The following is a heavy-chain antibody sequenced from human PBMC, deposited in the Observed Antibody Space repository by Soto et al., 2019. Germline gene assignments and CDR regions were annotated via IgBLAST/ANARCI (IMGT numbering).Heavy chain of an antibody. Sequence: GGSLRLSCAASGFTFSSYAMHWVRQAPGKGLEWVAVISYDGSNKYYADSVKGRFTISRDNSKNTLYLQMNSLRAEDTAVYYCARDDVIQLDYYYYGMDVWGQGTTVTVSS. D-gene: IGHD5-18*01. V-gene: IGHV3-30-3*01. CDR1: GFTFSSYA. CDR3: ARDDVIQLDYYYYGMDV. CDR2: ISYDGSNK. J-gene: IGHJ6*02.